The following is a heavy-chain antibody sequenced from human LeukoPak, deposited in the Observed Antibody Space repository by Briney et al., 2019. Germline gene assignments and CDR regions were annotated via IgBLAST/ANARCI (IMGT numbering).Heavy chain of an antibody. CDR2: ISAYNGNT. Sequence: ASVKVSCKASGYTFTSYGISWVRQAPGQGLEWMGRISAYNGNTNYAQKLQGRVTMTTDTSTSTAYMELRSLRSDDTAVYYCARELTSIAARQGDFGYWGQGTLVTVSS. CDR1: GYTFTSYG. J-gene: IGHJ4*02. D-gene: IGHD6-6*01. CDR3: ARELTSIAARQGDFGY. V-gene: IGHV1-18*01.